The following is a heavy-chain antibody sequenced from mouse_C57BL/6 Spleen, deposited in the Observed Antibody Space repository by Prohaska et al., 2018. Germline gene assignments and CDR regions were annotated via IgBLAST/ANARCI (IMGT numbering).Heavy chain of an antibody. CDR2: IDPETGGT. CDR1: GYTFTDYE. D-gene: IGHD2-4*01. J-gene: IGHJ3*01. CDR3: TKGDDYDEFFAY. Sequence: QVQLQQSGAELVRPGASVTLSCKASGYTFTDYEMHWVKQTPVHGLEWIGAIDPETGGTAYNQKFKGKAILTADKSSSTAYMELRSLTSEDSAVYYCTKGDDYDEFFAYWGQGTLVTVSA. V-gene: IGHV1-15*01.